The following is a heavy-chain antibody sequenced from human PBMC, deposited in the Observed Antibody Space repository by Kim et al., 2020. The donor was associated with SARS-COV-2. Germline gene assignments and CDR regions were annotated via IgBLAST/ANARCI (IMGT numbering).Heavy chain of an antibody. D-gene: IGHD2-2*03. CDR2: IDGSDGTT. Sequence: GGSLRLSCTTSGFTFTGYAMSWVRQAPGKGLEWVSSIDGSDGTTYYVDSGKGRFTISRDNSKNTLYLQMSNLRADDTAVYYCMKGGWGWIWDHWGQGTL. CDR3: MKGGWGWIWDH. CDR1: GFTFTGYA. V-gene: IGHV3-23*01. J-gene: IGHJ4*02.